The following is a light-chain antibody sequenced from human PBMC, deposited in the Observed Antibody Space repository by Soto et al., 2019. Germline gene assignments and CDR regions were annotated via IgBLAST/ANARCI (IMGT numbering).Light chain of an antibody. J-gene: IGKJ5*01. V-gene: IGKV3-20*01. Sequence: EIVLTQSPGTLSLSPGERATLSCGASHSVSSSYLAWYQQKPGQAPRLLIYGASSRATGIPDRFSGSGSGTDFTLTISRLEPEDFAVYYCQKYGSSPPITFGQGTRLEIK. CDR3: QKYGSSPPIT. CDR2: GAS. CDR1: HSVSSSY.